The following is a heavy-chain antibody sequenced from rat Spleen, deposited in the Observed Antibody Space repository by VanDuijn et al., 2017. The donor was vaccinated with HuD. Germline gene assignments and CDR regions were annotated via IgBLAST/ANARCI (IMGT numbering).Heavy chain of an antibody. Sequence: QVQLKESGPGLVKPSETLSLTCTVSGFSLTSYHVSWVRQPPGKGLEWMGVIWGDGSTAYNTALKSRLSISRDTSKSQVFLKMSSLKTEDTATYYCARGSGYVNFDYWGQGVMVTVSS. CDR2: IWGDGST. V-gene: IGHV2-32*01. CDR3: ARGSGYVNFDY. D-gene: IGHD4-3*01. CDR1: GFSLTSYH. J-gene: IGHJ2*01.